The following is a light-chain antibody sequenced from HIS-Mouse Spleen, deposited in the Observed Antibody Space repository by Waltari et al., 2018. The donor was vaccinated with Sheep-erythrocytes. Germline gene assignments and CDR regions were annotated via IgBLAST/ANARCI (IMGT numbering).Light chain of an antibody. J-gene: IGLJ1*01. Sequence: SYELTQPPSVSVSPGQTARITCSGDALPKKYAYWYQQKSGQAPVLVIDEDSKRPSGMPERFSGSSAGTMATLTISGAQVEDEADYYCYSTDSSGNHYVFGTGTKVTVL. CDR1: ALPKKY. CDR2: EDS. CDR3: YSTDSSGNHYV. V-gene: IGLV3-10*01.